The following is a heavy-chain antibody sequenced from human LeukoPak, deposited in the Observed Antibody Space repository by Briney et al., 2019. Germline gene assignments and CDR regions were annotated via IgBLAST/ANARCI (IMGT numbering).Heavy chain of an antibody. J-gene: IGHJ4*02. CDR1: GFTLSNAW. D-gene: IGHD4-17*01. CDR3: TARYSTVTSYFDD. Sequence: PGGSLRLSCAASGFTLSNAWMSWVRQAPGKGLEWVGRIKSKPDGGTTDFAAPVKGRFTISRDDSKNTLYLQMNSLKTEDTAVYYCTARYSTVTSYFDDWGQGTLVTVSS. V-gene: IGHV3-15*01. CDR2: IKSKPDGGTT.